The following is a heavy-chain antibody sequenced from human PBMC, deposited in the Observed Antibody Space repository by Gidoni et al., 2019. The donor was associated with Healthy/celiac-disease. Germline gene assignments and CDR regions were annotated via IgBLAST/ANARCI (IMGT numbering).Heavy chain of an antibody. CDR2: IYYSGST. D-gene: IGHD3-22*01. CDR1: GASISRSSYY. V-gene: IGHV4-39*01. J-gene: IGHJ4*02. CDR3: ARQGGYYDSSGYYYFDY. Sequence: QLQLQESGPGLVKPSETLSLTCTVSGASISRSSYYWGWIRQPPGKGLEWIGSIYYSGSTYYNPSLKSRVTISVDTSKNQFALKLSSVTAADTAVYYCARQGGYYDSSGYYYFDYWGQGTLVTVSS.